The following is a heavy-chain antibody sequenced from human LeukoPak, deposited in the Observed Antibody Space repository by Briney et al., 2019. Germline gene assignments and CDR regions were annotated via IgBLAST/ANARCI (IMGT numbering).Heavy chain of an antibody. CDR3: ANTYSNYFDY. J-gene: IGHJ4*02. CDR2: ITVSGGTT. CDR1: GFTFSSYA. Sequence: GGSLRLSCAASGFTFSSYAMSWVRQAPGKGLEWVSAITVSGGTTYYTDSVKGRFTISRDNSKNTLYLQMNSLRAEDTALYYCANTYSNYFDYWGQGTLVTVSS. D-gene: IGHD4-11*01. V-gene: IGHV3-23*01.